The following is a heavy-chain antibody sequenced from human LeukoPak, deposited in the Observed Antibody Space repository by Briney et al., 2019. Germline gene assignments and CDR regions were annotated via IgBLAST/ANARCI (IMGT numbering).Heavy chain of an antibody. CDR2: IRYDGSNK. CDR3: AKDTEQWLSFVDY. V-gene: IGHV3-30*02. CDR1: GFTFSSYD. J-gene: IGHJ4*02. Sequence: PGGSLRLSCAASGFTFSSYDIHWVRQAPGKGLEWVAFIRYDGSNKYYADSVKGRFTISRDNAKNSLYLQMNSLRAEDTALYYCAKDTEQWLSFVDYWGQGTLVTVSS. D-gene: IGHD6-19*01.